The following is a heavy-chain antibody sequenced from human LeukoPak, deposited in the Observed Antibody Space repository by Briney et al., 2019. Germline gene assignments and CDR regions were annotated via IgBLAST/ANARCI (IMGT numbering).Heavy chain of an antibody. CDR2: IIPIFGTA. CDR3: ARAAYSSSFYFDY. Sequence: GASVKVSCKDSGGTFNSYEITWVRQVPGQGLEWVGGIIPIFGTANYAQKFQGRVTITADESTSTAYMELSSLRSEDTAVYYCARAAYSSSFYFDYWGQGTLVTVSS. J-gene: IGHJ4*02. D-gene: IGHD6-13*01. V-gene: IGHV1-69*13. CDR1: GGTFNSYE.